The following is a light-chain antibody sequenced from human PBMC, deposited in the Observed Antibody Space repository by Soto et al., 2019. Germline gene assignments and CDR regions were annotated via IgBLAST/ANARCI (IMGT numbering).Light chain of an antibody. CDR2: GAS. V-gene: IGKV3-20*01. J-gene: IGKJ2*01. Sequence: EIVLTQSPGTLSLSPGERATLTCRASQSVTSSYLAWYQQKPGQAPRLLIYGASTRATGLPDRFSGSGSGTNFTLTISRLEPEYFAVYYCQQYGNSPYTFGQGTKLEIK. CDR3: QQYGNSPYT. CDR1: QSVTSSY.